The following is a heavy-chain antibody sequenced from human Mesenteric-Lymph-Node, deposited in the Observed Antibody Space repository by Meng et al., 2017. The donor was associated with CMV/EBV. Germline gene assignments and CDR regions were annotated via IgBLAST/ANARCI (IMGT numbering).Heavy chain of an antibody. CDR2: IYPGDSDT. CDR3: ARQKQWLVSYYYYYGMDV. D-gene: IGHD6-19*01. Sequence: GGSLRLSCKGSGYSFTSYWIGWVRQMPGKGLEWMGIIYPGDSDTRYSPSFQGQVTISADKSISTAYLQWSSLKASDTAMYYCARQKQWLVSYYYYYGMDVWGQGTTVTVSS. V-gene: IGHV5-51*01. CDR1: GYSFTSYW. J-gene: IGHJ6*02.